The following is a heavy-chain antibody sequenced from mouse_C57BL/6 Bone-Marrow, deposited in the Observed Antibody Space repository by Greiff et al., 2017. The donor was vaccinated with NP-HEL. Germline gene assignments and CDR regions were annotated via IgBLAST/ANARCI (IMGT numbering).Heavy chain of an antibody. Sequence: QVHVKQPGAELVMPGASVKLSCKASGYTFTSYWMHWVKQRPGQGLEWIGEIDPSDSYTNYNQKFKGKSTLTVDKSSSTAYMQLSSLTSEDSAVYYCASGGLRRNYAMDYWGQGTSVTVSS. J-gene: IGHJ4*01. CDR1: GYTFTSYW. D-gene: IGHD2-2*01. V-gene: IGHV1-69*01. CDR3: ASGGLRRNYAMDY. CDR2: IDPSDSYT.